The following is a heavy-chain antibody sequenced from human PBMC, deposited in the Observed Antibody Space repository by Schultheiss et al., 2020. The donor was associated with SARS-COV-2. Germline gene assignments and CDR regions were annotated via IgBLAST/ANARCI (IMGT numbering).Heavy chain of an antibody. J-gene: IGHJ5*02. CDR1: GYTFTGYY. V-gene: IGHV1-69*06. CDR3: ARDEWVGENNWFDP. CDR2: IIPIFGTA. Sequence: SVKVSCKASGYTFTGYYMHWVRQAPGQGLEWMGGIIPIFGTANYAQKFQGRVTITADKSTSTAYMELSSLRSEDTAVYYCARDEWVGENNWFDPWGQGTLVTVSS. D-gene: IGHD2-15*01.